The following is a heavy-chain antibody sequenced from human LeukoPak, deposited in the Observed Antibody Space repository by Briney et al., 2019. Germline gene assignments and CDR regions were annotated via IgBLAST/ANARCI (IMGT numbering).Heavy chain of an antibody. J-gene: IGHJ6*02. V-gene: IGHV3-74*01. CDR3: ARENYWTMDV. D-gene: IGHD1-1*01. CDR2: IKPDGTRT. Sequence: GGALRLSCAASGFTFGAYWMRWVRQAPGKGPVWVSFIKPDGTRTNYADSVRGRFIISRDNAKNTLYLQMNSLGAEDTAVYYCARENYWTMDVSGQGTTVTVSS. CDR1: GFTFGAYW.